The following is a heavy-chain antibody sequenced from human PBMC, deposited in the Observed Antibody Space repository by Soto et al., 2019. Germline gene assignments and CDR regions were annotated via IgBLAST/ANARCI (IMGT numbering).Heavy chain of an antibody. Sequence: QVQLVQSGAEVKKPGSSVKVSCKASGGTFSSYAISWVRQAPGQGLEWMGGIIPIFGTANYAQKFEGRVTITADETTSTAYMELSSLRSEDTAVYDCAGDRTTLLAGAAAGGMDVWGQGTTVTV. V-gene: IGHV1-69*01. CDR2: IIPIFGTA. CDR3: AGDRTTLLAGAAAGGMDV. J-gene: IGHJ6*02. D-gene: IGHD2-15*01. CDR1: GGTFSSYA.